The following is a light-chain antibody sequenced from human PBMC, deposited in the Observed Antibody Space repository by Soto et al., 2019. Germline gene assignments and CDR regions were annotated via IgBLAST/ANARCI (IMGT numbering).Light chain of an antibody. CDR2: FAS. CDR3: QHFNSYPRT. Sequence: DIQLTQSPSFLSASEGDRVTIACRDSQGIGNLLAWYQQKPGKGPKLLICFASTLQSGVPSRFTGSGSGTEFTLTISSLQPEDFGTYYCQHFNSYPRTFGQGTKVEIK. CDR1: QGIGNL. J-gene: IGKJ1*01. V-gene: IGKV1-9*01.